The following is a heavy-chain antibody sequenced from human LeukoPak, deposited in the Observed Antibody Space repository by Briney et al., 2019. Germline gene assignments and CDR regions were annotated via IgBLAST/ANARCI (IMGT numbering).Heavy chain of an antibody. CDR2: IYYSGST. J-gene: IGHJ4*02. V-gene: IGHV4-39*01. CDR1: GGSISSSSYY. D-gene: IGHD3-10*02. Sequence: SETLSLTCTVFGGSISSSSYYWGWIRQPPGKGLEWIGSIYYSGSTYYNPSLKSRVTISVDTSKNQFSLKLSSVTAADTAVYYCARGMMFADYWGQGTLVTVSS. CDR3: ARGMMFADY.